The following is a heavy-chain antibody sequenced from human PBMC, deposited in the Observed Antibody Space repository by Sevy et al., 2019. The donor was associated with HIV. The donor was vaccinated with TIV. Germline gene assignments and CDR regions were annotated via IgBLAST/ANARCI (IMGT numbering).Heavy chain of an antibody. CDR2: ISSSSSYI. Sequence: GGSLRLSCAASGFTFSSYTMNWVRQAPGKGLEWISNISSSSSYIYYADSVKGRFTVSRDNAKNSLYLQMNSLRAEDTAVYYCASGTPPNFDYWGQGTLVTVSS. CDR1: GFTFSSYT. CDR3: ASGTPPNFDY. V-gene: IGHV3-21*01. J-gene: IGHJ4*02.